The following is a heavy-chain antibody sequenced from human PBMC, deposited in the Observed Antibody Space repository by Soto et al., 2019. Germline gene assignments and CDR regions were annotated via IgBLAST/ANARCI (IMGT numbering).Heavy chain of an antibody. CDR3: ARISYWVKDY. Sequence: SETLSLTCTVSGASLSSGSYYWSWIRQPPGKGLGWIGYFYYTGTTKYNPSLESRVTISADTSKNQFSLNLTSVTAADTAVYYCARISYWVKDYWGQGALVTVSS. D-gene: IGHD2-8*02. J-gene: IGHJ4*02. CDR1: GASLSSGSYY. V-gene: IGHV4-61*01. CDR2: FYYTGTT.